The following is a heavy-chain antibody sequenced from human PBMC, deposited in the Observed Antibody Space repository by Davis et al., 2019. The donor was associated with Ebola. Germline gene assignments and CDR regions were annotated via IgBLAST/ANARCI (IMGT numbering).Heavy chain of an antibody. CDR2: IIPIFGTA. J-gene: IGHJ4*02. CDR1: GYTFTSYA. V-gene: IGHV1-69*05. CDR3: ARDEFDY. Sequence: SVKVSCKASGYTFTSYAMNWVRQAPGQGLEWMGGIIPIFGTANYAQKFQGRVTITRNTSANTAYMEVSSLTSEDMAVYYCARDEFDYWGQGTLVTVSS.